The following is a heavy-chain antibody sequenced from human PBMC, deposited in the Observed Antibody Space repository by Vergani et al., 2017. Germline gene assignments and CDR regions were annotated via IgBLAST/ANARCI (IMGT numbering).Heavy chain of an antibody. Sequence: EVQLVESGGDLVQPGGSLRLSCAASGFIFNAYAMTWVRQAPGKGLEWVAYFGRSGVGGYANRRFYADSVKGRFTVSRDNVDNVLYLQMNNLRVEDTGVYCCARCSGTTEAVDYWGQGTLVTVSS. D-gene: IGHD3-10*02. CDR2: FGRSGVGGYANRR. CDR1: GFIFNAYA. J-gene: IGHJ4*02. V-gene: IGHV3-48*01. CDR3: ARCSGTTEAVDY.